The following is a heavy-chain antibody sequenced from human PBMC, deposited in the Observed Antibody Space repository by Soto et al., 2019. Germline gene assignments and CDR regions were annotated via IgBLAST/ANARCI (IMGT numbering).Heavy chain of an antibody. CDR1: GGTFSSYA. V-gene: IGHV1-69*13. CDR2: IIPIFGTA. D-gene: IGHD6-19*01. J-gene: IGHJ6*02. CDR3: ARDQFGSGRSRYYHYCMDV. Sequence: SVKVSCKASGGTFSSYAISGVRQAPGQGLEWMGGIIPIFGTANYAQKFQGRVTITADESTSTAYMELSSLRSEDTAVYYCARDQFGSGRSRYYHYCMDVWGQGTTVTVSS.